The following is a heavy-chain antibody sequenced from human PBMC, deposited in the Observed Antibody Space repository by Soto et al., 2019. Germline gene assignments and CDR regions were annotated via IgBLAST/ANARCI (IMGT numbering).Heavy chain of an antibody. CDR1: AFTFSDFA. J-gene: IGHJ6*02. CDR3: ARAGFHFGLDV. D-gene: IGHD3-9*01. Sequence: QVQLLESGGGVVQPGRSLRLSCAASAFTFSDFAMHWVRQAPGKGLEWMAVMSSDGTTIYYAGSVKGRFTISRDNFKSTLYLQRNSLRPDDTAVYYCARAGFHFGLDVWGLGTTVTVS. V-gene: IGHV3-30-3*01. CDR2: MSSDGTTI.